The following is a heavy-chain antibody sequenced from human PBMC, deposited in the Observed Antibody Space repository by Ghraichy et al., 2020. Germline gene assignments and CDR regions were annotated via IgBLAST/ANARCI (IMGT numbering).Heavy chain of an antibody. D-gene: IGHD3-10*01. Sequence: SQTLSLTCAVYGGSFSGYYWSWIRQPPGKGLEWIGEINHSGSTNYNPSLKSRVTISVDTSKNQFSLKLSSVTAADTAVYYCARDRGNRVRGVTQGAPIMYWGQGTLVTVSS. CDR1: GGSFSGYY. CDR2: INHSGST. V-gene: IGHV4-34*01. CDR3: ARDRGNRVRGVTQGAPIMY. J-gene: IGHJ4*02.